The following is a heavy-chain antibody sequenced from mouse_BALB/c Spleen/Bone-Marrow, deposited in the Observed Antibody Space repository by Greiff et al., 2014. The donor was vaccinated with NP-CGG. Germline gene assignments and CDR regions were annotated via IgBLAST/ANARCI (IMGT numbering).Heavy chain of an antibody. CDR3: KRSAY. CDR1: GYTFTDHA. Sequence: QVQLQQSDTELVKPGASVKISCKASGYTFTDHAIHWVKQRPEQGLEWIGYIPPGNGDIKYNEKFKGKATLTADKSSSTAYMQLNSLTSEDSAVYFCKRSAYWGQGTLVTVSA. CDR2: IPPGNGDI. V-gene: IGHV1S53*03. J-gene: IGHJ3*01.